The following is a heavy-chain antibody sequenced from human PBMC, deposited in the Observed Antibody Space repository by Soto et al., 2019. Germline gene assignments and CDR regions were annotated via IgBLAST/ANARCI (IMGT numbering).Heavy chain of an antibody. CDR2: IYYSGST. D-gene: IGHD6-13*01. CDR3: ARLPTGYSSSWSPDFDY. Sequence: PSETLSLTCTVSGGSISSYYWSWIRQPPGKGLEWIGYIYYSGSTNYNPSLKSRVTISVDTSKNQFSLKLSSVTAADTAVYYCARLPTGYSSSWSPDFDYWGQGTLVTVSS. CDR1: GGSISSYY. V-gene: IGHV4-59*08. J-gene: IGHJ4*02.